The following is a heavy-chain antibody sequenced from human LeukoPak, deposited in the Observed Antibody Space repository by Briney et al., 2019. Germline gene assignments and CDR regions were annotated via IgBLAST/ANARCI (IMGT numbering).Heavy chain of an antibody. Sequence: GGSLRLSCAASGFIFTDYYMTWIRQAPGKGLEWVSYISSSSSTIYYADSVKGRFTISRDNAKKSLYLQMNSLRADDTAVYYCAIDDWMSSEDHWGQGTLVTVSP. CDR1: GFIFTDYY. V-gene: IGHV3-11*04. D-gene: IGHD3-9*01. CDR3: AIDDWMSSEDH. J-gene: IGHJ4*02. CDR2: ISSSSSTI.